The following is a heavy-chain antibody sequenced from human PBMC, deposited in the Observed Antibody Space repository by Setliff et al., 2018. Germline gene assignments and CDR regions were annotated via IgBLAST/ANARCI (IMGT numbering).Heavy chain of an antibody. D-gene: IGHD3-9*01. CDR2: INHSGST. CDR3: ARGSSGRILTGSRYYFDY. CDR1: GGSFSGYY. V-gene: IGHV4-34*01. Sequence: PSETLSLTCAVSGGSFSGYYWSWIRQPPGKGLEWIGEINHSGSTNYNPSLKSRVTISVDTSKNQFSLKLSSVTAADTAVYYCARGSSGRILTGSRYYFDYWGQGTLVTVSS. J-gene: IGHJ4*02.